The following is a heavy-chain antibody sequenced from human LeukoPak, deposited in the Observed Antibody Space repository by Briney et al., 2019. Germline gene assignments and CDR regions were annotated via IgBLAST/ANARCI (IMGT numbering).Heavy chain of an antibody. CDR2: INPNSGGT. V-gene: IGHV1-2*02. D-gene: IGHD5-18*01. Sequence: ASVKVSCKASGYTFTGYYMHWVRQAPGQGLEWMGWINPNSGGTNYAQKFQGRVTITADKSTSTAYMELSSLRSEDTAVYYCARDGLDGYSYGSLDYWGQGTLVTVSS. CDR1: GYTFTGYY. J-gene: IGHJ4*02. CDR3: ARDGLDGYSYGSLDY.